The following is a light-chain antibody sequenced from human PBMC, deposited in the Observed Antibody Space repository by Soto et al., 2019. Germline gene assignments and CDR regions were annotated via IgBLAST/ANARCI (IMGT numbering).Light chain of an antibody. CDR1: SSDVGGYNY. J-gene: IGLJ2*01. Sequence: QSALTQPPSASGSPGQSVTISCTGTSSDVGGYNYVSWYQQHPDKAPKLIIYEVYKRPSGVPDRFSGSKSGNTASLTVSGLQAEDEAEYYCSSYAASDSFVVFGGGTKLTVL. CDR3: SSYAASDSFVV. V-gene: IGLV2-8*01. CDR2: EVY.